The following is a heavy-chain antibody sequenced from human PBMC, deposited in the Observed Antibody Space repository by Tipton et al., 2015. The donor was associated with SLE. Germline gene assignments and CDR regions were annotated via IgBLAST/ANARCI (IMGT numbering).Heavy chain of an antibody. CDR3: ARALSSLLFDY. V-gene: IGHV4-39*07. D-gene: IGHD6-6*01. CDR2: IYYSGST. Sequence: TLSLTCTVSGGSISVSSYYWGWIRQPPGKGLEWIGSIYYSGSTYYNPSLKSRVTISVDTSKNQFSLKLSSVTAADTAVYYCARALSSLLFDYWGQGTLVTVSS. CDR1: GGSISVSSYY. J-gene: IGHJ4*02.